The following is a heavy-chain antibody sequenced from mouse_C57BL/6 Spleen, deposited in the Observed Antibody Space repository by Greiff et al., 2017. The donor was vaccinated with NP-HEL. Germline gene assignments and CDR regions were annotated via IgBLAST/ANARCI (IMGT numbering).Heavy chain of an antibody. CDR3: AREYDYVDY. CDR2: IYPGDGDT. V-gene: IGHV1-82*01. CDR1: GYAFSSSW. J-gene: IGHJ2*01. D-gene: IGHD2-3*01. Sequence: QVQLQQSGPELVKPGASVTISCKASGYAFSSSWMNWVKQRPGKGLEWIGRIYPGDGDTNYNGKFKGKATLTADKSSSTAYMQLSSLTSEDSAVYFCAREYDYVDYWGQGTTLTVSS.